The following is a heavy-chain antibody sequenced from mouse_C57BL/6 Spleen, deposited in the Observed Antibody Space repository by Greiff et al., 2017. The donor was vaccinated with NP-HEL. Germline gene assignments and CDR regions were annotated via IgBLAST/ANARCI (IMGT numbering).Heavy chain of an antibody. Sequence: QVQLQQPGAELVKPGASVKLSCKASGYTFTSYWMHWVKQRPGRGLEWIGRIDPNSGGTKYNEKFKSKATLTVDKPSSTAYMQLISLTSEDSAVYYCARLPSYDGYYPLYDYWGQGTTLTVAS. V-gene: IGHV1-72*01. D-gene: IGHD2-3*01. J-gene: IGHJ2*01. CDR1: GYTFTSYW. CDR2: IDPNSGGT. CDR3: ARLPSYDGYYPLYDY.